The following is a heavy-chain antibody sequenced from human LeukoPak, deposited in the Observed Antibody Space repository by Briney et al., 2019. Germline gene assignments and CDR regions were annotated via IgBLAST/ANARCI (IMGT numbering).Heavy chain of an antibody. CDR3: AVQGYYYGGV. CDR1: GFTFSSYA. CDR2: ISYDGSNK. Sequence: GGSLRLSRAASGFTFSSYAMSWVRQAPGKGLEWVAVISYDGSNKYYADSVKGRFTISRDNSKNTLYLQMNSLRAEDTAVYYCAVQGYYYGGVWGQGTTVTVSS. J-gene: IGHJ6*02. D-gene: IGHD3-10*01. V-gene: IGHV3-30*04.